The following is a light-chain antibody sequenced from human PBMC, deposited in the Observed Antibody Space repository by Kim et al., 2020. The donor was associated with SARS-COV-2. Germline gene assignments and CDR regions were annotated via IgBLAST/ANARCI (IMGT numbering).Light chain of an antibody. V-gene: IGLV2-14*03. CDR1: SSDVGGYNY. Sequence: QSALTQPASVSGSPGQSITISCTGTSSDVGGYNYVSWYQQHPGKAPKLMIYDVSNRPSGVSNRFSGSKSGNTASLTISGLQAEDEADYYCSSYTSSSTRVFVTGTEVTVL. CDR2: DVS. J-gene: IGLJ1*01. CDR3: SSYTSSSTRV.